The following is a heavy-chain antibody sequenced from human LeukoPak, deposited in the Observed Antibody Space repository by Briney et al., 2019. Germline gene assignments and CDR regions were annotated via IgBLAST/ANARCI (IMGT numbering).Heavy chain of an antibody. J-gene: IGHJ5*02. CDR1: NGSISTYY. CDR2: IYYTGST. D-gene: IGHD3-22*01. CDR3: ARVFSTNYYDDWGWFDP. V-gene: IGHV4-59*01. Sequence: SETLSLTCTVSNGSISTYYWSWIRQSPGKGLEWIGYIYYTGSTNYNPSLKSRVTISVDTSKNQFSLKLNSVTAADTAVYYCARVFSTNYYDDWGWFDPWGQGTLVTVSS.